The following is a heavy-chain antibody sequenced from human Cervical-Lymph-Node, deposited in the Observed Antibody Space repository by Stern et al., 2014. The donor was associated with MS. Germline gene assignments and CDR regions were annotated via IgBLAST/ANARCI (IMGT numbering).Heavy chain of an antibody. CDR1: GDSITSDTW. J-gene: IGHJ5*02. D-gene: IGHD5-12*01. Sequence: QVQLQESGPGLVKASGTLSLTCAVSGDSITSDTWWSWVRQPPRKGLEWIGEIHHSGTTNYNPSLESRLTISLDKSKNPVSLNLNSVTAADTAVYYCARASLGGYDWFDPWGQGTLVTVSS. V-gene: IGHV4-4*02. CDR2: IHHSGTT. CDR3: ARASLGGYDWFDP.